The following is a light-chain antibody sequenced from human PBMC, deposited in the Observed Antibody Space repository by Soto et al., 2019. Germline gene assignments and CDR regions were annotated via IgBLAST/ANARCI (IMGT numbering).Light chain of an antibody. Sequence: QSVLTQPPSVSEAPRQRVTISCSGSSSNIGNNPVKWYQQFPGKAPKLLIYYDDMLYSGVSDRFSGSKSGTSASLAISGLQSEDEADYYCASWDDNLNGPVFGRGTKLTVL. CDR3: ASWDDNLNGPV. J-gene: IGLJ2*01. CDR2: YDD. CDR1: SSNIGNNP. V-gene: IGLV1-36*01.